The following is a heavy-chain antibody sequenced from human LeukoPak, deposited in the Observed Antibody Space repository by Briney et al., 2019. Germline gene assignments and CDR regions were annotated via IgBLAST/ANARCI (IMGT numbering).Heavy chain of an antibody. V-gene: IGHV3-33*01. Sequence: GGSLRLSCAASGFAFSRYGMHWLRQAPGTGLEWVAVMWYDGSNEAYADSVRGRFTISRDNSENRLYLQMSSLRVEDTAVYYCAREHTIAATGTHWFAPWGQGTQVTVSS. CDR2: MWYDGSNE. J-gene: IGHJ5*02. CDR1: GFAFSRYG. CDR3: AREHTIAATGTHWFAP. D-gene: IGHD6-13*01.